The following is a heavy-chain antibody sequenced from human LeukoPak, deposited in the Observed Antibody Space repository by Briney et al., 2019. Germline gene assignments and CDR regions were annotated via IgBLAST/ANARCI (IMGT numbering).Heavy chain of an antibody. Sequence: PGGSLRLSCAASGFTFSSYAMNWVRQAPGKGLEWVSTISGDGGSTYSADSVKGRFTISRDNSKNTLYLQMNSLRAEDTAIYYCARDGGVPAADYWGQGTLVTVSS. CDR3: ARDGGVPAADY. V-gene: IGHV3-23*01. D-gene: IGHD2-2*01. CDR1: GFTFSSYA. CDR2: ISGDGGST. J-gene: IGHJ4*02.